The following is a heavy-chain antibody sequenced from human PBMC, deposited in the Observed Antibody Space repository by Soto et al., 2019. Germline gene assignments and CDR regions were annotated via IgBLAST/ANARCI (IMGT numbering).Heavy chain of an antibody. CDR3: ARHGAAIWLGY. D-gene: IGHD6-19*01. CDR2: IDPSDSYI. V-gene: IGHV5-10-1*01. CDR1: VYTFSGHW. Sequence: GESLKIAGKTSVYTFSGHWSSGVRQLPGKGLQWMGNIDPSDSYINYNPAFRGHVTFSVDKSSSTAYLHWRSLGPSDTAIYYCARHGAAIWLGYWGQGTLVTVSS. J-gene: IGHJ4*02.